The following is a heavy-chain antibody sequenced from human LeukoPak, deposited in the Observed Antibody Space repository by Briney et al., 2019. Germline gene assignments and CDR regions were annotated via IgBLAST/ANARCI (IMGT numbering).Heavy chain of an antibody. CDR3: AVRGALSHAFDI. D-gene: IGHD3-10*01. Sequence: GASVKVSCKXSGYTFTGYYMHWVRQAPGQGLEWMGRINPNSGGTNYAQKFQGRVTMTRDTSISTAYMELSRLRSDDTAVYYCAVRGALSHAFDIWGQGTMVTVSS. V-gene: IGHV1-2*06. J-gene: IGHJ3*02. CDR2: INPNSGGT. CDR1: GYTFTGYY.